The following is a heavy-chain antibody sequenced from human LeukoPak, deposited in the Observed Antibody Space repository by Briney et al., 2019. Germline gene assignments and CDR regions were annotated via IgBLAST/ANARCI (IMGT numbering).Heavy chain of an antibody. CDR1: GFTFSSYS. D-gene: IGHD3-10*01. Sequence: PGGSLRLSCAASGFTFSSYSMNWVRQAPGKGLEWVSSISSSSSYIYYADSVKGRFTISRDNSKNTLYLQMNSLRAEDTAVYYCARERSYYFDYWGQGTLVTVSS. V-gene: IGHV3-21*01. CDR3: ARERSYYFDY. J-gene: IGHJ4*02. CDR2: ISSSSSYI.